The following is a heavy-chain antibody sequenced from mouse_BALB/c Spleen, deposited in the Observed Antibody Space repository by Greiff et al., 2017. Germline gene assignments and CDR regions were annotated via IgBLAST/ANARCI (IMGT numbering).Heavy chain of an antibody. J-gene: IGHJ4*01. CDR3: ASSITTVVAPYAMDY. V-gene: IGHV5-6-5*01. Sequence: EVMLVESGGGLVKPGGSLKLSCAASGFTFSSYAMSWVRQTPEKRLEWVASISSGGSTYYPDSVKGRFTISRDNARNILYLQMSSLRSEDTAMYYCASSITTVVAPYAMDYWGQGTSVTVSS. CDR2: ISSGGST. CDR1: GFTFSSYA. D-gene: IGHD1-1*01.